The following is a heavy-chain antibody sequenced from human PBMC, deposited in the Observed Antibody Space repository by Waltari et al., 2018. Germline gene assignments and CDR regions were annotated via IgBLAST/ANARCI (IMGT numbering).Heavy chain of an antibody. Sequence: QMQLVQSGPEVKKPGTSVKLSCKASGFTFTSSAMQWVRQARGHRLEWIGWIVVGSGNTNYAQKFQERVTITRDMSTSTAYMELSSLRSEDTAVYYCAADHGDGLVRHGDYGMDVWGQGTTVTVSS. CDR1: GFTFTSSA. V-gene: IGHV1-58*02. D-gene: IGHD6-19*01. CDR2: IVVGSGNT. J-gene: IGHJ6*02. CDR3: AADHGDGLVRHGDYGMDV.